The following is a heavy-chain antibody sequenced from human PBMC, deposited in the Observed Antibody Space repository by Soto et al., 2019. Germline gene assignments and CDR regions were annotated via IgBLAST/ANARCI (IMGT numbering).Heavy chain of an antibody. CDR1: GGSISSGGYS. V-gene: IGHV4-30-2*01. D-gene: IGHD3-22*01. CDR2: IYHSGST. Sequence: SETLSLTCAVSGGSISSGGYSWSWIRQPPGKGLEWIGYIYHSGSTYYNPSLKSRVTISVDRSKNQFSLKLSSVTAADTAVYYCARGQYYYDSSFDYWGQGTLVTVSS. J-gene: IGHJ4*02. CDR3: ARGQYYYDSSFDY.